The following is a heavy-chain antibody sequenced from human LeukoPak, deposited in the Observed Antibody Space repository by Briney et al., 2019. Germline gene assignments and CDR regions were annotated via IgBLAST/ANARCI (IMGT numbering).Heavy chain of an antibody. CDR1: GFTFSNYA. CDR2: ISASGENT. CDR3: ARGGGIYYFDS. D-gene: IGHD2-21*01. V-gene: IGHV3-23*01. J-gene: IGHJ4*02. Sequence: GGSLRLSCAASGFTFSNYAMSWVRQAPGKGLEWVSSISASGENTYYADSVEGRFTFSRDNSKNTLFLQMNSLRAEDTAVYFCARGGGIYYFDSWGQGALVTASP.